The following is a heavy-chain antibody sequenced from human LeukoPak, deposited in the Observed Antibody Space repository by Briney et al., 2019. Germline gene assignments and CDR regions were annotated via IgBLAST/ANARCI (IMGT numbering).Heavy chain of an antibody. Sequence: SETLSLTCAVSGGSITSGAYYWGWIRQSPGKGLDWIGSIYYSGATYYNPSLKSRVTISIDTSKNQFSLILTSVTAADTAVYYCARHGGYSSSPGYWGQGTLVTVSS. CDR3: ARHGGYSSSPGY. CDR2: IYYSGAT. J-gene: IGHJ4*02. CDR1: GGSITSGAYY. V-gene: IGHV4-39*01. D-gene: IGHD6-13*01.